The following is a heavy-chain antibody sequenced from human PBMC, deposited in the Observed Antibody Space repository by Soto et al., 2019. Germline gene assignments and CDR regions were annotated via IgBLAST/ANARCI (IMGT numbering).Heavy chain of an antibody. D-gene: IGHD3-3*01. J-gene: IGHJ5*02. CDR3: AKDWRFPNWFDT. V-gene: IGHV3-23*01. Sequence: XGSLRLTCAASGFTFSSYTMSWVRQAPGKGLEWVSAISVSGGSTYYADSVKGRFTISRDNSKNTLYLQMNSMRAEDTAVYYCAKDWRFPNWFDTWGQGTLVTVSS. CDR2: ISVSGGST. CDR1: GFTFSSYT.